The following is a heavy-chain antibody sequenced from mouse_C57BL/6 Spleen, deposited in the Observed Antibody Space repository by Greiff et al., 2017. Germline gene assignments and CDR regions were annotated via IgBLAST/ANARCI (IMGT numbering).Heavy chain of an antibody. CDR1: GYAFSSSW. CDR2: IYPGDGDT. J-gene: IGHJ1*03. Sequence: VKLMESGPELVKPGASVKISCKASGYAFSSSWMNWVKQRPGQGLEWIGRIYPGDGDTNYNGKFKGKATLTADKSSSTAYMQLSSLTSEDSAVYFCARSDYYGSSYWYFDVWGTGTTVTVSS. D-gene: IGHD1-1*01. CDR3: ARSDYYGSSYWYFDV. V-gene: IGHV1-82*01.